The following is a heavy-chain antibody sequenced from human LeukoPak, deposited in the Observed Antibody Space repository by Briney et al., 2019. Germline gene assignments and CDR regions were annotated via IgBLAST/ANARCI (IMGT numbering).Heavy chain of an antibody. CDR3: AKDPGSGVRGWFDP. Sequence: GRTLRLFCAASGFTFSNYAMSWVRQAPGKGLEEVTAISGSAGSTYYADSVKGRFTISRDNSKNTLYLQMNRLRAEDTAVYYCAKDPGSGVRGWFDPWGQGTLVTVSS. D-gene: IGHD3-10*01. V-gene: IGHV3-23*01. CDR2: ISGSAGST. CDR1: GFTFSNYA. J-gene: IGHJ5*02.